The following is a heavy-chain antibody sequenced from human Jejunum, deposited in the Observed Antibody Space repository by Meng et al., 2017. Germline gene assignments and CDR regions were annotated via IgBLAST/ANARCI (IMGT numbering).Heavy chain of an antibody. D-gene: IGHD5-18*01. CDR1: GGSISSVYW. CDR3: ARGGYYSFDY. CDR2: IYHSGST. Sequence: QVPLQGSGPGLVKRSETLSLTCAVSGGSISSVYWWTWVRQSPGKGLEWIGEIYHSGSTNYNPSLKSRVTISVDKSKNQFSLKLTSVTAADTAVYYCARGGYYSFDYWGQGTLVTVSS. J-gene: IGHJ4*02. V-gene: IGHV4-4*02.